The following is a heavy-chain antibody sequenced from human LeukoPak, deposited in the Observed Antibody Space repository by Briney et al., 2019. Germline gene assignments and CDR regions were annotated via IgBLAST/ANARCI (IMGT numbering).Heavy chain of an antibody. CDR3: ARGAMATFDY. CDR2: ISSNGGST. V-gene: IGHV3-64*01. D-gene: IGHD5-18*01. CDR1: GFTFSSYA. J-gene: IGHJ4*02. Sequence: GGSLRLSCAAPGFTFSSYAMHWVRQAPGKGLEYVSVISSNGGSTYYANSVKGRFTISRDNSKNTLYLQMGSLRAEDMAVYYCARGAMATFDYWGQGTLVTVSS.